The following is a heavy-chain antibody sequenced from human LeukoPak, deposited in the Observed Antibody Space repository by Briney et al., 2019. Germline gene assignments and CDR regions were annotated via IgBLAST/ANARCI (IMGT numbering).Heavy chain of an antibody. CDR1: GYTFSTYS. V-gene: IGHV3-21*01. CDR3: AKVALGPDWTLDF. CDR2: ISNRGNYI. J-gene: IGHJ4*02. Sequence: GGSLRLSCAVSGYTFSTYSMNWVRQAPGKGLEWASSISNRGNYIYYADSVRGRFTVSRDNAKNSLYLQMTSLRAEETAVYYCAKVALGPDWTLDFWGQGTLVTVSS. D-gene: IGHD3/OR15-3a*01.